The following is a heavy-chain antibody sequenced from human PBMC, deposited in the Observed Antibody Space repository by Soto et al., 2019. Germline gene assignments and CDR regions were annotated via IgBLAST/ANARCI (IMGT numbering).Heavy chain of an antibody. Sequence: QVHLQESGPGLVAPSGTLSLTCTLSGGSVRAPDWWNWVRQSPDKGLEWIAEVHISGHSNYNPSLMSRGSVSIDSSKNQFYLNLNSVTAADTAIYYCARVRQGCSANNCYFDPWGQGTQVTISS. CDR3: ARVRQGCSANNCYFDP. J-gene: IGHJ5*01. D-gene: IGHD1-1*01. CDR1: GGSVRAPDW. CDR2: VHISGHS. V-gene: IGHV4-4*02.